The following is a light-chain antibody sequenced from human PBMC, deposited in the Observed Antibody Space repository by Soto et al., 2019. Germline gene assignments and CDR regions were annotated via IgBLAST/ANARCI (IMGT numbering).Light chain of an antibody. CDR1: QGISTY. CDR3: QKYNSAPLT. Sequence: DIQMTQSPSSLSASVGERVTITCRASQGISTYLAWYQQKPGKVPKLLIYAASTLQSGVPSRFSGSGSGTDFTLTISSLQPEDVATYYCQKYNSAPLTFGHGTKVEIK. J-gene: IGKJ1*01. CDR2: AAS. V-gene: IGKV1-27*01.